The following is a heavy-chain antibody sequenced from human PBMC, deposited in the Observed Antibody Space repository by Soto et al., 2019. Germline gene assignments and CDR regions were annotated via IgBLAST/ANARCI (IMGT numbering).Heavy chain of an antibody. CDR2: ISYDGSNK. Sequence: GGSLRLSCAASGFTFSSYGMHWVRQAPGKGLEWVAVISYDGSNKYYADSVKGRFTISRGNSKNTLYLQMNSLRAEDTAVYYCAKDRDGYLDYWGQGTLVTVSS. V-gene: IGHV3-30*18. CDR3: AKDRDGYLDY. CDR1: GFTFSSYG. J-gene: IGHJ4*02.